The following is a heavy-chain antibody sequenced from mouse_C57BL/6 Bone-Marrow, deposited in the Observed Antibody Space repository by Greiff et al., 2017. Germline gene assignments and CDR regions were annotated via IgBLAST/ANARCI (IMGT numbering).Heavy chain of an antibody. D-gene: IGHD1-1*02. J-gene: IGHJ3*01. CDR2: IWTGGGT. CDR1: GFSLTSYA. V-gene: IGHV2-9-1*01. CDR3: ASHYGTTGAWLAC. Sequence: VQLQQSGPGLVAPSQSLSITCTVSGFSLTSYAISWVRQPPGKGLEWLGVIWTGGGTNYNSALKSRLGISKDNSKSQVFLKMNSLQTDDKARYYFASHYGTTGAWLACWGQGTRVTVSA.